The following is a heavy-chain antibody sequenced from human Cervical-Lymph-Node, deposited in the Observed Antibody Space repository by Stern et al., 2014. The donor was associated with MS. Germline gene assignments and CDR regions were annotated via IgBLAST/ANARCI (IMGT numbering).Heavy chain of an antibody. CDR3: ARERDRYYYDSSGYQDY. J-gene: IGHJ4*02. Sequence: QMKLVQSGAEVKKPGASVKVSCKASGYTFTSYGISWVRQAPGQGLEWMGWISAYNGNTNYAQKLQGRVTMTTDTSTSTAYMELRSLRSDDTAVYYCARERDRYYYDSSGYQDYWGQGTLVTVSS. CDR1: GYTFTSYG. CDR2: ISAYNGNT. D-gene: IGHD3-22*01. V-gene: IGHV1-18*01.